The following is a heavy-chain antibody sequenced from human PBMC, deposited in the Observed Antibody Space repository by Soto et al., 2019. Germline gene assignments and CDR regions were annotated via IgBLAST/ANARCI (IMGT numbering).Heavy chain of an antibody. V-gene: IGHV1-69*12. J-gene: IGHJ4*02. CDR1: GGSFNSYP. CDR2: IIAIFGTP. Sequence: QVRLVQSGAEVKKPGSSVKVSCTASGGSFNSYPLTWVRQAPGQGLEWMGGIIAIFGTPKYAPKFQGRVTITADESTNTGYMQLSSLRSEDTAIYYCATVSGEGYSPSFDYWGQGTLVTVSS. CDR3: ATVSGEGYSPSFDY. D-gene: IGHD3-3*01.